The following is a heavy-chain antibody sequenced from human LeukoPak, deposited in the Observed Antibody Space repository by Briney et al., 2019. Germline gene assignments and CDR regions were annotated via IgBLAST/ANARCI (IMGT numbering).Heavy chain of an antibody. CDR2: ISGSGGTT. Sequence: WVSAISGSGGTTYYADSVKGRFTISRDNAKNSLYLQMNSLRAEDTAVYYCAREFYGDYVDWGQGTLVTVSS. V-gene: IGHV3-23*01. J-gene: IGHJ4*02. D-gene: IGHD4-17*01. CDR3: AREFYGDYVD.